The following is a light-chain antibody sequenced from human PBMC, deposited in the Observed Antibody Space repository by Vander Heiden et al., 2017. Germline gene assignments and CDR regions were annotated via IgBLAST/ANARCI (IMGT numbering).Light chain of an antibody. V-gene: IGLV2-23*01. Sequence: QSALTPPASVSGSPGPSVTLSCAVTSSDVGSYNLVSWYQQHPGKAPKLMIYEGSKRPSGVANRFSGSKSGNTASLTISGRQAEDEAGYYCCSYAGSSTYVLFGGGTKLTVL. CDR1: SSDVGSYNL. CDR3: CSYAGSSTYVL. J-gene: IGLJ2*01. CDR2: EGS.